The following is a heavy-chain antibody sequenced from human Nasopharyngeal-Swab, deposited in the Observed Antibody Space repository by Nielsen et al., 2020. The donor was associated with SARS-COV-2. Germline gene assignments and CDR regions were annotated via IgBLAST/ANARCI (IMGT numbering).Heavy chain of an antibody. J-gene: IGHJ6*02. CDR1: GYTLTELS. Sequence: ASVKVSCKVSGYTLTELSMHWVRQAPGKGLEWMGGFDPEDGETIYAQKFQGRVTMTEDTSTDTAYMELSSLRSEDTAVYYCARDPPRNYYYYYGLDVWGQGTTVTVSS. CDR3: ARDPPRNYYYYYGLDV. CDR2: FDPEDGET. V-gene: IGHV1-24*01.